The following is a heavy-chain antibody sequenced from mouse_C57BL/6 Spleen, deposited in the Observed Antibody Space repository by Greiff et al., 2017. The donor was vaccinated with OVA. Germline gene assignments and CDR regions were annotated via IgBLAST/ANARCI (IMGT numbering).Heavy chain of an antibody. V-gene: IGHV1-15*01. J-gene: IGHJ2*01. Sequence: QVHVKQSGAELVRPGASVTLSCKASGYTFTDYEMHWVKQTPVHGLEWIGAIDPETGGTAYNQKFKGKAILTADKSSSTAYMELRSLTSEDSAVYYCTRSGFLLLRSRGYFDYWGQGTTLTVSS. CDR2: IDPETGGT. D-gene: IGHD1-1*01. CDR3: TRSGFLLLRSRGYFDY. CDR1: GYTFTDYE.